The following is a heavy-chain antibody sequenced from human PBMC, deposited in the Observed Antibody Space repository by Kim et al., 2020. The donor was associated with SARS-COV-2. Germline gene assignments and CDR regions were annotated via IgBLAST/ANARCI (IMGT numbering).Heavy chain of an antibody. D-gene: IGHD3-22*01. V-gene: IGHV4-38-2*01. J-gene: IGHJ6*02. CDR3: ARVSTVVIPYGLDV. CDR2: IYYSGST. CDR1: GYSISSGYL. Sequence: SETLSLTCAVSGYSISSGYLWGWIRQPPGKGLEWIGSIYYSGSTSYNPSLKSRVTMSVDTSKNQFSLRLTSVTAADTAVYHCARVSTVVIPYGLDVWGQG.